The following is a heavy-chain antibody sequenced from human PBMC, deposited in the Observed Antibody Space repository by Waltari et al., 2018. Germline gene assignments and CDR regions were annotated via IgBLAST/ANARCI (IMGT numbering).Heavy chain of an antibody. CDR2: ITSDCTHT. CDR1: GFTFSYYT. CDR3: ARDRRPTLILGSGAFDI. J-gene: IGHJ3*02. V-gene: IGHV3-21*01. D-gene: IGHD3-22*01. Sequence: EVQLVESGGGLVRPGGSLRLSCAASGFTFSYYTMNWVRQAPGKGPEWTAFITSDCTHTTNAASVSGRFTIARDNAKHSLFLQINSLRADDTAVYYCARDRRPTLILGSGAFDIWGQGIKVNVSS.